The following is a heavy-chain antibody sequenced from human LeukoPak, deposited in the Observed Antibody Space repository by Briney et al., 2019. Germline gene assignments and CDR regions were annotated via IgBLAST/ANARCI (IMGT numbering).Heavy chain of an antibody. CDR1: GFTFSDAW. CDR2: IKTKTDGETT. V-gene: IGHV3-15*01. Sequence: KPGGSLRLSCAASGFTFSDAWMSWVRQAPGKGLKWVGRIKTKTDGETTDYAAPVKGRFTISRDDSQNTVYLQMNSLKTEDTAMYYCTTARVGYWGQGTLVTVSS. CDR3: TTARVGY. J-gene: IGHJ4*02. D-gene: IGHD2-15*01.